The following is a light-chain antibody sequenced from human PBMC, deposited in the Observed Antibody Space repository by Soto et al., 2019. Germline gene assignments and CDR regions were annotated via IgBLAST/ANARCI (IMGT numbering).Light chain of an antibody. Sequence: AIQMTQSPSSLSASVGDRVTSTCRASQGIRNNLGWYQQKPGKPPKLLIYAASSLQSGVPSRFSGSGSGTDFTLTISSLQPEDFATYYCLQDRHYPRTFGQGTKVEIK. V-gene: IGKV1-6*01. CDR2: AAS. CDR1: QGIRNN. CDR3: LQDRHYPRT. J-gene: IGKJ1*01.